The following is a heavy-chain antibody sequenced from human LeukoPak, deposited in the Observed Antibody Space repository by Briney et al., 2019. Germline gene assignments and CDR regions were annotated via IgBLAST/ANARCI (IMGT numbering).Heavy chain of an antibody. V-gene: IGHV3-21*01. J-gene: IGHJ4*02. Sequence: GGSLRLSCAASGFTLSSYSMNWVRQAPGKGLEWVSSISSSSSYIYYADSVKGRFTISRDNAKNSLYLQMDSLRAEDAAVYYCARSSEYYFDYWGQGTLVTVSS. CDR1: GFTLSSYS. CDR2: ISSSSSYI. CDR3: ARSSEYYFDY.